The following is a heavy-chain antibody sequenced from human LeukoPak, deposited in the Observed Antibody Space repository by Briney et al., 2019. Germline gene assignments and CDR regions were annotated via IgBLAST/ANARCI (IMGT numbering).Heavy chain of an antibody. CDR3: AREGEHYGDYDH. J-gene: IGHJ5*02. CDR1: GYTFTGYF. Sequence: ASVKVSCKASGYTFTGYFLHWVRQAPGQGLEWMGWIHPDSGGPNYAQKFQGRVTMTRDTSISTAFMELSRLRSDDTAVYYCAREGEHYGDYDHWGQGTLVTVSS. D-gene: IGHD4-17*01. CDR2: IHPDSGGP. V-gene: IGHV1-2*02.